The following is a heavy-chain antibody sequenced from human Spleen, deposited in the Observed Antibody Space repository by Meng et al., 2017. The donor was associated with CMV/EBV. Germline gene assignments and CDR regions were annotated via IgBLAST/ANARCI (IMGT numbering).Heavy chain of an antibody. Sequence: GGSLRLSCTASGFTFSVYAMHWVRQAPGKGLEWVAFIRYDGSNTYYADSVKGRFTISRDNSKNTLYLQMNSLRAEDTAVYYCAKDRSSGYTTLDYWGQGTLVTVSS. D-gene: IGHD3-22*01. CDR3: AKDRSSGYTTLDY. CDR2: IRYDGSNT. CDR1: GFTFSVYA. V-gene: IGHV3-30*02. J-gene: IGHJ4*02.